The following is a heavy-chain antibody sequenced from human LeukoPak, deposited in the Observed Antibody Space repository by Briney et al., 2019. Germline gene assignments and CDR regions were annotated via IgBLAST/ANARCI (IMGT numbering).Heavy chain of an antibody. V-gene: IGHV4-59*01. J-gene: IGHJ6*02. Sequence: PSETLSLTCTVSGGSISNYYWSWIRQPPGKGLEWIGYIYYSGTTNYNPSLKSRVTISVDTSKNQFSLQLRSVTAADTAVYYCAREDPQTTVPEGMDVWGQGTTVTVSS. CDR3: AREDPQTTVPEGMDV. CDR1: GGSISNYY. CDR2: IYYSGTT. D-gene: IGHD4-17*01.